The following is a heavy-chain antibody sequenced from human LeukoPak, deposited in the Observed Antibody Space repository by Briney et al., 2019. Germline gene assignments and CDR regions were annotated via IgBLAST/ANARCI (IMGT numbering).Heavy chain of an antibody. CDR2: INWNGGST. CDR1: GFTFDDYG. Sequence: PGGSLRLSCAASGFTFDDYGMSWVRQAPGRGLEWVSGINWNGGSTGYADSVKGRFTISRDNAKNSLYLQMNSLRAEDTALYYCARGVGYSSGWYRLYMDVWGKGTTVTVSS. CDR3: ARGVGYSSGWYRLYMDV. D-gene: IGHD6-19*01. V-gene: IGHV3-20*04. J-gene: IGHJ6*03.